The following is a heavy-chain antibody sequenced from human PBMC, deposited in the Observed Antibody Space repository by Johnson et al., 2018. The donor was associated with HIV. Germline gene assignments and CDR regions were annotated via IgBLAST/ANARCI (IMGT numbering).Heavy chain of an antibody. V-gene: IGHV3-33*01. CDR1: GFTLSKHA. Sequence: QVQLVESGGRVVQPGRSLRLSCAASGFTLSKHAMHWVRQAPGKGLEWVTVIWYDGSNKHYADSVKGRFTISRDNSKNTLFLQMNSLRAEDTAVCYCARDPAAAALRAFDIWGQGTKVTVSS. CDR3: ARDPAAAALRAFDI. CDR2: IWYDGSNK. J-gene: IGHJ3*02. D-gene: IGHD6-25*01.